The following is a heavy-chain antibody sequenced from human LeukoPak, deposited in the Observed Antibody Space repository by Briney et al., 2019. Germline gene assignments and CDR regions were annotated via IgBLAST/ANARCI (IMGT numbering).Heavy chain of an antibody. J-gene: IGHJ4*02. V-gene: IGHV3-53*01. CDR3: AKDPGINGFYYFDY. Sequence: GGSLRLSCAASGFTVSGNYMSWVRQAPGKGLEWVSVIYSDGSVYYADSVKGRFTISRDNSKNTLYPQMNSLRAEDTAVYYCAKDPGINGFYYFDYWGQGTLVTVSS. D-gene: IGHD2/OR15-2a*01. CDR1: GFTVSGNY. CDR2: IYSDGSV.